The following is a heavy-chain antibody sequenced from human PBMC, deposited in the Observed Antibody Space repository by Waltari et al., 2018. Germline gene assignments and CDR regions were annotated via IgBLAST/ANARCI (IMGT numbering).Heavy chain of an antibody. CDR2: IKEYGSEI. J-gene: IGHJ4*02. Sequence: EVQLVESGGGLVQPGGSLSLSCAASGFTFSSYWMTWVRQAPGTGLEWVANIKEYGSEIRSVDSVKGRFTISRDNAKKSLYPQMDSLRVEDTAVYYCARKYSSGWTVLNYWSQGTLVTVSS. D-gene: IGHD6-19*01. CDR3: ARKYSSGWTVLNY. CDR1: GFTFSSYW. V-gene: IGHV3-7*03.